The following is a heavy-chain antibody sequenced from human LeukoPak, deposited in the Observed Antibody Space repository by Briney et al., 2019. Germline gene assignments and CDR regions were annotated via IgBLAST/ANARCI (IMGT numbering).Heavy chain of an antibody. V-gene: IGHV1-8*03. CDR3: ARVSDASGYGGADY. Sequence: GASVKVSCKASGYTFTSYDINWVRQATGQGLEWMGWMNPNCGNTEYAQKFQGRVTITRNTSISTAYMELSRLRSEDPAVYYCARVSDASGYGGADYWGQGTLVTVSS. CDR1: GYTFTSYD. J-gene: IGHJ4*02. D-gene: IGHD5-12*01. CDR2: MNPNCGNT.